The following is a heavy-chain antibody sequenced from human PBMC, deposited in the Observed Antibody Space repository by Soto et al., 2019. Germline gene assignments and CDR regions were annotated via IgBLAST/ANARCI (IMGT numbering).Heavy chain of an antibody. Sequence: EVQLVESGGGLGQPGRSLRLSCAASGFTFDDYAMHWVRQAPGKGLEWVSGISWNSGSIGYADSVKGRFTISRDNAKTSVYRQMNSLRAEDTALYYCAKDLGYGEYSWYFDLWGRGTLVTVAS. D-gene: IGHD4-17*01. V-gene: IGHV3-9*01. J-gene: IGHJ2*01. CDR2: ISWNSGSI. CDR3: AKDLGYGEYSWYFDL. CDR1: GFTFDDYA.